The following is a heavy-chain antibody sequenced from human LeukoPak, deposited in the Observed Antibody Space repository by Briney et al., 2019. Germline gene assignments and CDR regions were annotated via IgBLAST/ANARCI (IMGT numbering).Heavy chain of an antibody. J-gene: IGHJ6*03. CDR1: GYTFTRYY. CDR2: INPNSGVT. CDR3: ARDRFGGNYYYYYMHV. D-gene: IGHD3-10*01. V-gene: IGHV1-2*02. Sequence: ASVKVSRKASGYTFTRYYMHWVRQAPGQGREWMGWINPNSGVTNYAQKFQGRVTMTRDTSISTAYMELSRLRSDDTAVYYCARDRFGGNYYYYYMHVWGKGTTVTISS.